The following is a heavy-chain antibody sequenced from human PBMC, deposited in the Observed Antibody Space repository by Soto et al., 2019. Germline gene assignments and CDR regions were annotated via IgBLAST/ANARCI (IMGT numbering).Heavy chain of an antibody. J-gene: IGHJ6*02. D-gene: IGHD3-3*01. CDR2: MKTKTDCWTA. Sequence: PGGSLRFSCAASVVTLTNTWMSLVRQAPGKGLEWVCRMKTKTDCWTADYAAPVKGRFTISRDDAKNTRYLQMNSLKTEDTAVYCCTTGVHHDFWSGSWYGVDVWRQANTVTVSS. V-gene: IGHV3-15*01. CDR3: TTGVHHDFWSGSWYGVDV. CDR1: VVTLTNTW.